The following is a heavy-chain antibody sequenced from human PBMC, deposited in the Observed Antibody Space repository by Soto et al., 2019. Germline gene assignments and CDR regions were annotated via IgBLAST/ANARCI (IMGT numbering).Heavy chain of an antibody. Sequence: VQLVESGGGVVQPGRSLRLSCAASGFTFSSYGMHWVRQAPGKGLEWVAVIWYDGSNKYYADSVKGRFTISRDNSKNTLYLQMNSLRAEDTAVYYCARDAAVYYYDSSGYYYVTSWFDPWGQGTLVTVSS. CDR2: IWYDGSNK. J-gene: IGHJ5*02. CDR3: ARDAAVYYYDSSGYYYVTSWFDP. CDR1: GFTFSSYG. D-gene: IGHD3-22*01. V-gene: IGHV3-33*01.